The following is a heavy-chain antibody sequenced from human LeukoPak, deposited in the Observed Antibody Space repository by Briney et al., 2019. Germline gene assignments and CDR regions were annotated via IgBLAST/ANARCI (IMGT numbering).Heavy chain of an antibody. D-gene: IGHD3-22*01. CDR1: GFTFSSYA. J-gene: IGHJ4*02. Sequence: GGSLRLSCAASGFTFSSYAMSWVRQAPGKGLEWVSAISGSGGSAYYADSVKGRFTISRDNSKNTLYLQMNSLRAEDTAVYYCAKGSYDSSGYWFDYWGQGTLVTVSS. CDR3: AKGSYDSSGYWFDY. CDR2: ISGSGGSA. V-gene: IGHV3-23*01.